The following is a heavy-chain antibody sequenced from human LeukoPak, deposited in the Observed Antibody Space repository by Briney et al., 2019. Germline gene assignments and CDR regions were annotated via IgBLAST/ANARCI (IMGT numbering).Heavy chain of an antibody. CDR1: GYTFTGYY. CDR2: INPNSGGT. J-gene: IGHJ4*02. CDR3: ARVGTGGDYTSY. Sequence: ASVKVSCKASGYTFTGYYMHWVRQAPGQGLEWMGRINPNSGGTNYAQKFQGRVTMTRDTSISTAYMELSGLRSDDTAVYYCARVGTGGDYTSYWGQGTLVTVSS. D-gene: IGHD4-17*01. V-gene: IGHV1-2*06.